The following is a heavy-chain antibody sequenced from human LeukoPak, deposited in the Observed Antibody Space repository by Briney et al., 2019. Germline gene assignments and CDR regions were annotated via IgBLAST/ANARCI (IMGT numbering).Heavy chain of an antibody. J-gene: IGHJ4*02. D-gene: IGHD5-12*01. CDR1: GYTFTGYY. CDR2: INPNSGGT. Sequence: GASVKVSCKASGYTFTGYYMHWVRQAPGQGLEWMGWINPNSGGTNYAQKFQGRVTMTRDTSISTAYMELSRLRSDDTAVYYRAIPRHGYNSPFDYWGQGTLVTVSS. V-gene: IGHV1-2*02. CDR3: AIPRHGYNSPFDY.